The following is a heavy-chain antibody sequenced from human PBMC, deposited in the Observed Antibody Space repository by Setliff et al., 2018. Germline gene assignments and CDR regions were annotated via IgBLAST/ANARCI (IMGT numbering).Heavy chain of an antibody. CDR1: GGSFSGYY. V-gene: IGHV4-34*01. CDR3: ARGGWYSSSWYWYYDSSGYYLFDY. J-gene: IGHJ4*02. Sequence: SETLSLTCAVYGGSFSGYYWSWIRQPPGKGLEWIGEINHSGNTNYNPSLKSRVTISVDTSKNQLSLKLSSVTAADTAVYYCARGGWYSSSWYWYYDSSGYYLFDYWGQGTLVTVSS. CDR2: INHSGNT. D-gene: IGHD3-22*01.